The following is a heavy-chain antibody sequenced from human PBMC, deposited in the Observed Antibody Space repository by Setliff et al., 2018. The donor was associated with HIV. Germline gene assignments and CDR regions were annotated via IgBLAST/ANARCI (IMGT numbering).Heavy chain of an antibody. CDR3: ARAGLPYNSGRLDQ. CDR2: IFHSGSP. CDR1: GGSIISSHW. J-gene: IGHJ4*02. Sequence: PSETLSLTCTVSGGSIISSHWWSWVRQPPGKGLEWIGEIFHSGSPNYNPSLKSRLTISVDKSKNQFSLKLTSVTAADTAVYYCARAGLPYNSGRLDQWGQGSLVTV. D-gene: IGHD5-18*01. V-gene: IGHV4-4*02.